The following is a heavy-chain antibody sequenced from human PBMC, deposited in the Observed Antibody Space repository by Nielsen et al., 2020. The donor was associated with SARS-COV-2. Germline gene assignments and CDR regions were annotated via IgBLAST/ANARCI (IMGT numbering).Heavy chain of an antibody. D-gene: IGHD3-16*01. CDR3: VRDVPANDALTGFAALYGMDV. J-gene: IGHJ6*02. Sequence: GESLKISCAASGFTVSSNYMSWVRQAPGKGLEWVSVIYSGGSTYYADSVKGRFTISRHNSKNTLYLQMNSLRAEDTAVYFCVRDVPANDALTGFAALYGMDVWGPGTTVTVSS. V-gene: IGHV3-53*04. CDR2: IYSGGST. CDR1: GFTVSSNY.